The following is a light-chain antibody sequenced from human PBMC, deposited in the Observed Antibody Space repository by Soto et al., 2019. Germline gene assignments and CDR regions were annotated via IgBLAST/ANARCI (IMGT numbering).Light chain of an antibody. Sequence: QSALTQPASVSGSPGQSITISCTGTSSDVGSYNLVSWYQQHPGKAPKLMIYEGSKRHSGVSNRFSGSKSGNTASLTISGLQSEDEADDYCCSYAGSSTCVFGGGTKLTVL. J-gene: IGLJ3*02. CDR3: CSYAGSSTCV. CDR1: SSDVGSYNL. CDR2: EGS. V-gene: IGLV2-23*01.